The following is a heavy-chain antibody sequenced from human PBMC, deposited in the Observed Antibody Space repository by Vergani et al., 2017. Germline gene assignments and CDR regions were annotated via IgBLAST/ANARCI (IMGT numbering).Heavy chain of an antibody. CDR1: GFTFSSYA. J-gene: IGHJ3*02. CDR3: AKADDATMIVVVHHAFDI. D-gene: IGHD3-22*01. CDR2: ISGSGGST. V-gene: IGHV3-23*01. Sequence: EVQLLESGGGLVQPGGSLRLSCAASGFTFSSYAMSWVRQAPGKGLEWVSAISGSGGSTYYADSVKGRFTISRANSKNTLYLQMNSLRAEDTAVYYCAKADDATMIVVVHHAFDIWGQGTMVTVSS.